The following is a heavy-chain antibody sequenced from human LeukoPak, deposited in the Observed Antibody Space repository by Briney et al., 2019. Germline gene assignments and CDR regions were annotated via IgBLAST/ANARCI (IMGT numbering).Heavy chain of an antibody. CDR2: VYYDGST. CDR1: GASFSSANYY. D-gene: IGHD1-20*01. J-gene: IGHJ4*02. V-gene: IGHV4-30-4*08. Sequence: SQSLSLTCTVSGASFSSANYYWTWVRQPPGKGLEWIGYVYYDGSTYYHPSLQSRLAISVDTSKNQFSLNLTSVTAADTAVYYCVRGLTGYSYFFDHWGQGALVTVSS. CDR3: VRGLTGYSYFFDH.